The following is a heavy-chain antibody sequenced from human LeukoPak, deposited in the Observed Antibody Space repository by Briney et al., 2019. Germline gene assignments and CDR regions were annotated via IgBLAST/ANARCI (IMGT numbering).Heavy chain of an antibody. CDR3: ARGGVAGTSS. CDR2: IYTSGST. D-gene: IGHD6-19*01. V-gene: IGHV4-61*02. CDR1: GGSISSGSYY. Sequence: PSETLSLTCTVSGGSISSGSYYWSWIRQPAGKGLEWIGRIYTSGSTNYNPSLKSRVTMSVDTSKNQFSLKLSSVTAADTAVYYCARGGVAGTSSWGQGTLVTVSS. J-gene: IGHJ5*02.